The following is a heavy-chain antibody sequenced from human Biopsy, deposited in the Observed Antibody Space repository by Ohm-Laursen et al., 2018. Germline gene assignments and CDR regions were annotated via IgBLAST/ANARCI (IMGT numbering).Heavy chain of an antibody. J-gene: IGHJ2*01. CDR2: VYYTGST. CDR1: GDSISSYY. CDR3: ARDRGYYSDRTVPGYFDL. V-gene: IGHV4-59*01. Sequence: SETLSLTCTVSGDSISSYYWSWIRQPPGKGLEWIGYVYYTGSTDYNPSLQSRVTISVDTSKNHFSLRLRPVTLADTAIYYCARDRGYYSDRTVPGYFDLWGRGTLVTVSS. D-gene: IGHD3-22*01.